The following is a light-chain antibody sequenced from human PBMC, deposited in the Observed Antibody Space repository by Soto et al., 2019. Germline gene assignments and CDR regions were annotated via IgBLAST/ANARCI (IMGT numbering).Light chain of an antibody. CDR2: ENN. V-gene: IGLV1-51*02. CDR3: GSCDSYLSADL. CDR1: SSNIGRTS. Sequence: QSVLTQPPSVSAAPGQKVTISCSGSSSNIGRTSVSWYQQLPETAPRLLIYENNKRPSGIPDRFSGSKSGTSATLVITGLQTVVEADYFCGSCDSYLSADLFGTGTKVTVL. J-gene: IGLJ1*01.